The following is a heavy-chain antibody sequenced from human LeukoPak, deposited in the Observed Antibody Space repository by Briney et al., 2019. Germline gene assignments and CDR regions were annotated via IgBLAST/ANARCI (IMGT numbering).Heavy chain of an antibody. J-gene: IGHJ4*02. D-gene: IGHD5-24*01. CDR3: AREPSGEMATNFDY. CDR1: GGTFSSYA. Sequence: SVKVSCKASGGTFSSYAISWVRLAPGQGLEWMGRIIPILGIANYAQKFQGRVTITADKSTSTAYMELSSLRSGDTAVYYCAREPSGEMATNFDYWGQGTLVTVSP. V-gene: IGHV1-69*04. CDR2: IIPILGIA.